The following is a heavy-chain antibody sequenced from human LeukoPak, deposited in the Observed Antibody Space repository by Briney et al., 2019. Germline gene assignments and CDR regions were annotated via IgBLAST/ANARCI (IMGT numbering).Heavy chain of an antibody. V-gene: IGHV3-48*04. CDR1: GFTFSSNN. Sequence: GGSLRLSCAASGFTFSSNNMNWVRQAPGKGLEWVSYISSSGSTIYYANSVKGRFTISRDNAKNSLYLQMNSLRAEDTAVYYCARDGSGSGNYYNVAGFDYWGQGTLVTVSS. CDR3: ARDGSGSGNYYNVAGFDY. CDR2: ISSSGSTI. J-gene: IGHJ4*02. D-gene: IGHD3-10*01.